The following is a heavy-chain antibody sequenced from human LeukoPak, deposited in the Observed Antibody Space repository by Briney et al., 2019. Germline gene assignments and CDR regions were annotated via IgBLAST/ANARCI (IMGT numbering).Heavy chain of an antibody. CDR2: ISGSGGST. CDR1: GFTFSSYA. V-gene: IGHV3-23*01. Sequence: GGSLRLSCAASGFTFSSYAMSWVRQAPGKGLEWVSAISGSGGSTYYADSVKGRFTISRDNSKNTLYLQMNSLRAEDTAVYYCANDIAVARNYYYYYGMDVWGQGTTVTVSS. CDR3: ANDIAVARNYYYYYGMDV. J-gene: IGHJ6*02. D-gene: IGHD6-19*01.